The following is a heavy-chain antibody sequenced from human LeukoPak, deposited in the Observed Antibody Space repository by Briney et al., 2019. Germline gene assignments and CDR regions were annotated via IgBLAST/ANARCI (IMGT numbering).Heavy chain of an antibody. CDR1: GGSISSYY. CDR2: IYYSGST. CDR3: ARDRDAYNVFDY. V-gene: IGHV4-59*01. J-gene: IGHJ4*02. D-gene: IGHD5-24*01. Sequence: SETLSLTCTVSGGSISSYYWGWIRQPPGKGLEWIGYIYYSGSTNYKPSLKSRVTISVDTSKNQFSLKLSSVTAADTAVYYCARDRDAYNVFDYWGQGTLVTVSS.